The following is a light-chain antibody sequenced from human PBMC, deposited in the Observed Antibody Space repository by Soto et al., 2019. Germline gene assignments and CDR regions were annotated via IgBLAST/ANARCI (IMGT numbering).Light chain of an antibody. CDR1: QSISSSY. V-gene: IGKV3-20*01. CDR3: QQYGSSVMYT. CDR2: GAS. Sequence: DIVMTQSPGTLSLSPGERAILSCRASQSISSSYLAWYQQKPGQAPRLLIFGASTRATGIPDRFSGSGSGTDFTFTISRLEPEGFAVYYCQQYGSSVMYTLGQGTKLEIK. J-gene: IGKJ2*01.